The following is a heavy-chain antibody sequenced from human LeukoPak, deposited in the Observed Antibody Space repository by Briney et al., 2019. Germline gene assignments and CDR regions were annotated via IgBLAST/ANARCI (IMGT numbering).Heavy chain of an antibody. CDR3: ARAPIKTTYQLPIDLFTRQQDATFDY. Sequence: SETLSLTCTVSGGSISSGDYYWSWIRQPPGKGLEWIGYIYYSGSTYYNPSLKSRVTISVDTSKNQFSLKLSSVTAADTAVYYCARAPIKTTYQLPIDLFTRQQDATFDYWGQGTLVTVSS. V-gene: IGHV4-30-4*08. CDR1: GGSISSGDYY. J-gene: IGHJ4*02. CDR2: IYYSGST. D-gene: IGHD2-2*01.